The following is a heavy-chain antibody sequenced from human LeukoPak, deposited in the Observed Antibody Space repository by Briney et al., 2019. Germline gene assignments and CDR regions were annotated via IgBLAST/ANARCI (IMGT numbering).Heavy chain of an antibody. Sequence: PSETLSLTCTVSGGSISSYYWSWIRQPPGKGLEWIGYIYYSGSTNYNPSLKSRVTISVDTSKNQFSLKLSSVTAADTAVYYCARHGDDYGDYVFDYWGQGTLVTVSS. D-gene: IGHD4-17*01. CDR3: ARHGDDYGDYVFDY. CDR1: GGSISSYY. V-gene: IGHV4-59*08. J-gene: IGHJ4*02. CDR2: IYYSGST.